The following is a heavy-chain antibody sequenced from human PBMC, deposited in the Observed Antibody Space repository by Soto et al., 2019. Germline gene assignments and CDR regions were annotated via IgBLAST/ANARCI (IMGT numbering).Heavy chain of an antibody. CDR3: ARRGSGTYYNRDYYYRMDV. V-gene: IGHV5-10-1*01. D-gene: IGHD3-10*01. Sequence: PGESLKISCQGSEYTFTKYWISWVRQMPGKGLEWMGRIDPSDSYTNYSPSFQGHVTISADKSISTAYLQWSSLKASDTATYYCARRGSGTYYNRDYYYRMDVWGQGTTVTVSS. J-gene: IGHJ6*02. CDR2: IDPSDSYT. CDR1: EYTFTKYW.